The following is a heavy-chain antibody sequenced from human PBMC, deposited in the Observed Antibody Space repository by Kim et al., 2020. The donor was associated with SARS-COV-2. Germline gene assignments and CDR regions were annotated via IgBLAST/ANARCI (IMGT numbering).Heavy chain of an antibody. CDR3: ARDSSGYYEIDY. CDR2: IYYSGST. D-gene: IGHD3-22*01. CDR1: GGSISSYY. V-gene: IGHV4-59*01. J-gene: IGHJ4*02. Sequence: SETLSLTCTVSGGSISSYYWSWIRQPPGKGLEWIGYIYYSGSTNYNPSLKSRVTISVDTSKNQFSLKLSSVTAADTAVYYCARDSSGYYEIDYWGQGTLVTVSS.